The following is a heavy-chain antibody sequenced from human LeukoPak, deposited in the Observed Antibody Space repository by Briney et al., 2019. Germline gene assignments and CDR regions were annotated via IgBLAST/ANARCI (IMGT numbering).Heavy chain of an antibody. V-gene: IGHV3-48*03. CDR3: ARPSIAYSRAEYYFDY. J-gene: IGHJ4*02. D-gene: IGHD2-21*01. CDR1: GFTFSSYE. CDR2: ISSSGSTI. Sequence: GGSLRLSCAASGFTFSSYEMNWVRQAPGKGLEWVSYISSSGSTIYYADSVKGRFTISRDNAKNSLYLQMNSLRAEDTAVYYCARPSIAYSRAEYYFDYWGQGTLVTVSS.